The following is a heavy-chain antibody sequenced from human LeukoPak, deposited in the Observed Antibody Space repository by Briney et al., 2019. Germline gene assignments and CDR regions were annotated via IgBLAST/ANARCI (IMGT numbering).Heavy chain of an antibody. CDR3: ARGDCSGGSRYSDY. D-gene: IGHD2-15*01. J-gene: IGHJ4*02. CDR2: IYYSGST. CDR1: GGSISSHY. V-gene: IGHV4-59*11. Sequence: PSETLSLTCTVSGGSISSHYWSWIRQPPGKGLEWIGYIYYSGSTNYNPSLKSRVTISVDTSKNQFSLKLSSVTAADTAVYYCARGDCSGGSRYSDYWGQGTLVTVSS.